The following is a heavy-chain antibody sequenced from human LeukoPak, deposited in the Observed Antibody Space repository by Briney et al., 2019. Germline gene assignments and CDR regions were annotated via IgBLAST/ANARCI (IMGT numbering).Heavy chain of an antibody. Sequence: ASVKVSCKASGYTFTSYGISWVRQAPGQGLEWMGWISAYNGNTNYAQKLQGRVTMTTDTSTSTAYMELRSLRSDDTAVYYCARGYCSSTSCYYFDYWDQGTLVTVSS. CDR1: GYTFTSYG. CDR3: ARGYCSSTSCYYFDY. J-gene: IGHJ4*02. V-gene: IGHV1-18*01. CDR2: ISAYNGNT. D-gene: IGHD2-2*01.